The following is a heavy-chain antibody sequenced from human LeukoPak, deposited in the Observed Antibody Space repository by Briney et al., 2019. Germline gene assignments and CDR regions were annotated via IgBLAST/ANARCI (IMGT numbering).Heavy chain of an antibody. CDR1: GGSIISGGYY. D-gene: IGHD6-6*01. CDR2: IYYSGST. CDR3: ARGYSSSSGFDY. Sequence: PSETLSVTCTVSGGSIISGGYYWSWIRQHPGKGLEWIGYIYYSGSTYYNPSLKSRVTISVDTSKNQFSLKLSSVTAADTAVYYCARGYSSSSGFDYWGQGTLVTVSS. J-gene: IGHJ4*02. V-gene: IGHV4-31*03.